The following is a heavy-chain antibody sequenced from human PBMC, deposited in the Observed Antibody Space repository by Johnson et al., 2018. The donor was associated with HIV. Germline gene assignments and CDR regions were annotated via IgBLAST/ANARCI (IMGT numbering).Heavy chain of an antibody. CDR3: ARGVKQQLNVVDAFDI. CDR1: GFTFDDYA. J-gene: IGHJ3*02. CDR2: ISYDGDNK. Sequence: QMLLVESGGGLVQPGRSLRLSCAASGFTFDDYAMHWVRQAPGQGLEWVAVISYDGDNKYSADSVKGRFNISRDNSRNRLYIKLNSLRVEDTGVYYCARGVKQQLNVVDAFDIWGQGTKVTVSS. V-gene: IGHV3-30*04. D-gene: IGHD6-13*01.